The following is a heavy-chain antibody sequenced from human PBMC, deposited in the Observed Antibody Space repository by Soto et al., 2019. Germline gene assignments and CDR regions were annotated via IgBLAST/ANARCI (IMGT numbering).Heavy chain of an antibody. Sequence: QVQLVQSGAEVKKPGSSVKVSCKASGGTFSSYTISWVRQAPGQGLEWMGRIIPILGIANYAQKFQGRVTITADKSTSTAYMELSSLRSEDTAVYYCARGYCSSTSCYVSVNWFDPWDQGTLVTVSS. CDR2: IIPILGIA. D-gene: IGHD2-2*01. J-gene: IGHJ5*02. V-gene: IGHV1-69*02. CDR3: ARGYCSSTSCYVSVNWFDP. CDR1: GGTFSSYT.